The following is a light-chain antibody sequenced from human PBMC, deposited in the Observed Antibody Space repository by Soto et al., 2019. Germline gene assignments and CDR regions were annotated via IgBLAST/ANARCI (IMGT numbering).Light chain of an antibody. V-gene: IGKV3-15*01. Sequence: EIVITQSPATLSVSPGERATLSCRASHSVSSDLAWYQQKPGQAPRLLIYGASTRAIGIPARFSGSGSGTEFTLTISSLQSEDFAVYYCQQYNNWPPTLGQGTRLEIK. CDR3: QQYNNWPPT. CDR1: HSVSSD. J-gene: IGKJ5*01. CDR2: GAS.